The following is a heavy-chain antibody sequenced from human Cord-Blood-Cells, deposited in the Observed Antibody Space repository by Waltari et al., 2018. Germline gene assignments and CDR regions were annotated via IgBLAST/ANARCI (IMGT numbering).Heavy chain of an antibody. J-gene: IGHJ6*02. V-gene: IGHV1-46*01. Sequence: QVQLVQSGAEVKKPGASVKVSCKASGYTFTSYYMHWVRQAPGQGLEWMGIIDPSGGSTSYAQKFQGRVTMTRDTSTSTVYMELSSLRSEDTAVYYCARADRGSDYYYYGMDVWGQGTTVTVSS. CDR1: GYTFTSYY. D-gene: IGHD3-10*01. CDR2: IDPSGGST. CDR3: ARADRGSDYYYYGMDV.